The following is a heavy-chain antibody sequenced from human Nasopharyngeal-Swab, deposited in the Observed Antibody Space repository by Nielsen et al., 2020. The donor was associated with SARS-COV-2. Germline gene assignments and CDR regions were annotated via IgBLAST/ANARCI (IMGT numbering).Heavy chain of an antibody. CDR2: IYYSGST. CDR1: GGSISSGGYY. V-gene: IGHV4-31*03. D-gene: IGHD3-10*01. J-gene: IGHJ3*01. CDR3: GRDGFGEPVEAFDV. Sequence: LRLSCTVSGGSISSGGYYWSWIRQHPGKGLEWIGCIYYSGSTYYNPFLKSRVTISVDTSKNQFSLKLSSLTAADTAVYYCGRDGFGEPVEAFDVWGQGTMVTVSS.